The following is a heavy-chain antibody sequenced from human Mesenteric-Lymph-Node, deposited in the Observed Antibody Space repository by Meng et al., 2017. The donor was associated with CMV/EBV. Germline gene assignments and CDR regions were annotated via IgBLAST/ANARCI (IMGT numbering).Heavy chain of an antibody. V-gene: IGHV4-31*02. J-gene: IGHJ3*02. CDR2: IYYSGST. CDR3: ARDTYFYHSNGYKGLAFDI. Sequence: SCTVSGGSISSDNYYWSWIRQPPGKGLELIGYIYYSGSTYYNPSLKSRVTISIDTSKNQFSLKLSSVTAADTAVYYCARDTYFYHSNGYKGLAFDIWGQGTMVTVSS. CDR1: GGSISSDNYY. D-gene: IGHD3-22*01.